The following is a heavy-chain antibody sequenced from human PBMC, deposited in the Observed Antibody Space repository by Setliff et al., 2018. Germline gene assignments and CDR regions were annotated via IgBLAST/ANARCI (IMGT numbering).Heavy chain of an antibody. V-gene: IGHV4-39*01. CDR3: ARHGGWYFDL. CDR2: VYYSGNT. CDR1: GGSISTTDYY. J-gene: IGHJ2*01. Sequence: PSETLSLTCTVSGGSISTTDYYWGWIRQPPGKGLEWIGCVYYSGNTYYSPSLKSRVTMFVDKSKNQFSLMLYSVTAADSAVYYCARHGGWYFDLWGRGTLVTVSS. D-gene: IGHD2-15*01.